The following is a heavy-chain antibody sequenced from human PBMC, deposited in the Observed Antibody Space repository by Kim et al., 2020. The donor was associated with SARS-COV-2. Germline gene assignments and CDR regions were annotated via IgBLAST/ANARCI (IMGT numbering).Heavy chain of an antibody. CDR3: ARERVRDGSRGAVDV. V-gene: IGHV4-61*01. CDR2: IYYSGST. D-gene: IGHD3-22*01. Sequence: SETLSLTCTVSGGSVSSNTYYWSWIRQPPGKGLEWIGYIYYSGSTNYNPSLKSRVTISVDTSKNQFSLKLSSVTAADTAVYHCARERVRDGSRGAVDVWGQGTTVTVSS. CDR1: GGSVSSNTYY. J-gene: IGHJ6*02.